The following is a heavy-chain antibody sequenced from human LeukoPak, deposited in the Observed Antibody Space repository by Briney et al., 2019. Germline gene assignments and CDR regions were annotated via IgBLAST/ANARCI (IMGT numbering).Heavy chain of an antibody. V-gene: IGHV4-34*01. D-gene: IGHD6-13*01. Sequence: SETLSLTCAVYGGSFSGYYWSWIRQPPGKGLEWIGEINHSGSTNYNPSLKSRVTISVDTSKNQFSLKLSSVTAADTAVCYCAREIEGIAAAADYWGQGTLVTVSS. CDR1: GGSFSGYY. J-gene: IGHJ4*02. CDR2: INHSGST. CDR3: AREIEGIAAAADY.